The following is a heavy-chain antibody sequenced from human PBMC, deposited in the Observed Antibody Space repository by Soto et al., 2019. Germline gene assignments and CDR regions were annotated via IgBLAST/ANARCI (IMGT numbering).Heavy chain of an antibody. J-gene: IGHJ4*02. V-gene: IGHV3-49*03. CDR1: GFTFGAYA. CDR2: IRGKAYGVTT. D-gene: IGHD4-17*01. CDR3: VSTYNGVYLYYFDF. Sequence: EVQLVESGGGLVQPGRSLRLFCTVSGFTFGAYAMSWFRQAPGQGLEWIGFIRGKAYGVTTEYAASVKGRYTISRDDSRSIAYLQMNSLKTEDTAVYYCVSTYNGVYLYYFDFWGQGTLVTVSS.